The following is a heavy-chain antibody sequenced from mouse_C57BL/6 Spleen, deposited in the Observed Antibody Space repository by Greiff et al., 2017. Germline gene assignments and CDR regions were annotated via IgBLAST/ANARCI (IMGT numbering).Heavy chain of an antibody. D-gene: IGHD2-1*01. V-gene: IGHV1-85*01. CDR1: GYTFTSYA. CDR3: ARADGTRFDY. Sequence: QVQLQQSGAELVKPGASVKLSCKASGYTFTSYAIHWVKQRPGRGLEWIGWIYPNDGGTKYNEKFKGKATLTVDTSSSTAYMELRSLTSEDSAVYFCARADGTRFDYWGQGTTVTVSS. J-gene: IGHJ2*01. CDR2: IYPNDGGT.